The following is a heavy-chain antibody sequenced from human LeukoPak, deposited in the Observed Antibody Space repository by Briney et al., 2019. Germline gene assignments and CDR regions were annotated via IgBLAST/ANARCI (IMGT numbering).Heavy chain of an antibody. CDR2: INHSGST. CDR1: GGTFSGYY. D-gene: IGHD6-13*01. Sequence: PSETLSLTCAVYGGTFSGYYWSWIRQPSGKGLEWIGEINHSGSTNYNPSLKSRVTISVDTSKNQFSLKLSSVTAADTAVYYCARSIAAAEIYYMDVWGKGTTVTVSS. V-gene: IGHV4-34*01. CDR3: ARSIAAAEIYYMDV. J-gene: IGHJ6*03.